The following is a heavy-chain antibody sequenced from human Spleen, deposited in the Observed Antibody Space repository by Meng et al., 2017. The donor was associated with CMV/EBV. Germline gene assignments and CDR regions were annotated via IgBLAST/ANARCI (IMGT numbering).Heavy chain of an antibody. D-gene: IGHD6-19*01. Sequence: GGSLRLSCAAYGFIFSNYEMNWVRQAPGRGLEWVSFITSSGSTIYYADSVNCRFTMDRDNAKNSLYLQMNSLRAEDTAVYYCARQVGSGWYLYFDYCGQGTLVTVSS. CDR1: GFIFSNYE. CDR3: ARQVGSGWYLYFDY. J-gene: IGHJ4*02. V-gene: IGHV3-48*03. CDR2: ITSSGSTI.